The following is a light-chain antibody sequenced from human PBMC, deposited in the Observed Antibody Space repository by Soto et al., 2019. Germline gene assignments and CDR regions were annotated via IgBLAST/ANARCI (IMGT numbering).Light chain of an antibody. V-gene: IGKV3-11*01. CDR3: QQRSNWPLT. J-gene: IGKJ4*01. CDR2: GAS. CDR1: QSAATN. Sequence: EIVLTQSPATLSVSPGERATLSCRASQSAATNLAWYQQRPGQAPRLLISGASTRATGIPARFSGSGSGTDFTLTISSLEPADFAVYYCQQRSNWPLTFGGGTKVDI.